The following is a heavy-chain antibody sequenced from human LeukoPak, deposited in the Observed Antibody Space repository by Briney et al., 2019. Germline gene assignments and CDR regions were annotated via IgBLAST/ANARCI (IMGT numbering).Heavy chain of an antibody. CDR1: GFTFSSYS. Sequence: PGGSLRLSCAASGFTFSSYSMSWVRQAPGKGLEWVSAISSSGGSTDYTDSVKGRFTISRDNSKNTLYLQVNSLRAEDTATYYCAKWDNSGWYSFDYWGQGTLVTVSS. V-gene: IGHV3-23*01. D-gene: IGHD6-19*01. J-gene: IGHJ4*02. CDR3: AKWDNSGWYSFDY. CDR2: ISSSGGST.